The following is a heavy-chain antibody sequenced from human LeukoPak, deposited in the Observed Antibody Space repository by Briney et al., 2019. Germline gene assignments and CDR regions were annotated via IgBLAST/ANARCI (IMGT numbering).Heavy chain of an antibody. V-gene: IGHV3-74*01. CDR3: AKDGTSYYYIYY. J-gene: IGHJ4*02. CDR2: INSDGSST. D-gene: IGHD2/OR15-2a*01. CDR1: GFTFSSYD. Sequence: GGSLRLSCAASGFTFSSYDMHWVRQAPGKGLVWVSRINSDGSSTSYADSVRGRFTISRDNAKNTLYLQMNSLRAEDTAMYYCAKDGTSYYYIYYWGQGTLVTVSS.